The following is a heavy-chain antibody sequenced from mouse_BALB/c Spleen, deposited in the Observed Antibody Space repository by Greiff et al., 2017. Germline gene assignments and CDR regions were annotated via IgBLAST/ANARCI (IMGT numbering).Heavy chain of an antibody. CDR1: GFNIQDTY. D-gene: IGHD2-14*01. V-gene: IGHV14-3*02. Sequence: VQLKQSGAELVKPGASVKLSCTASGFNIQDTYMHWVKQRPEQGLEWIGRIDPANGNTKYDPKFQGKATITADTSSNTAYLQLSSLTSEDTAVYYCARDYRYDGIAYRGQGTLVTVSA. CDR3: ARDYRYDGIAY. J-gene: IGHJ3*01. CDR2: IDPANGNT.